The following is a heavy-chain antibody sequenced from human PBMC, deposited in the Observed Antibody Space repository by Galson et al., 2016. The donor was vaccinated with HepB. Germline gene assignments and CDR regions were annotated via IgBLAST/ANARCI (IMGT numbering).Heavy chain of an antibody. CDR3: ARRSRSFGWFDP. Sequence: SVKVSCKASGYTFTSYGISWVRQAPGQGLEWMGWISAYNGNTNYAQKLQGRVTMTTDTSTSTAYMELRSLRSDDTAVYFCARRSRSFGWFDPWGQGTLVTVSS. V-gene: IGHV1-18*01. D-gene: IGHD1-26*01. J-gene: IGHJ5*02. CDR2: ISAYNGNT. CDR1: GYTFTSYG.